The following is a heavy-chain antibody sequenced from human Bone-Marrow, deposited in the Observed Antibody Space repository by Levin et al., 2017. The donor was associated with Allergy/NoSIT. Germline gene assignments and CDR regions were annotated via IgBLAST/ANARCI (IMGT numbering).Heavy chain of an antibody. CDR1: GFTFNVHN. Sequence: GGSLRLSCVASGFTFNVHNMNWVRQAPGKGLEWVSYISASSGTTDYADSVKGRFTISRDNAKNSLYLQMNSLRAEDTAVYYCARITRTYSYSLDVWGQGTTVAVSS. V-gene: IGHV3-48*01. J-gene: IGHJ6*02. CDR3: ARITRTYSYSLDV. D-gene: IGHD1-26*01. CDR2: ISASSGTT.